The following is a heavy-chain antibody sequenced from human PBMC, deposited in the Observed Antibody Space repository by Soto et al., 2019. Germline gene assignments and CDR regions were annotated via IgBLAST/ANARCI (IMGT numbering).Heavy chain of an antibody. CDR3: VRAWGWLRSDRKQNFDY. CDR1: GYTFTSYG. J-gene: IGHJ4*02. V-gene: IGHV1-18*01. CDR2: ISAYNGNT. Sequence: ASVKVSCKASGYTFTSYGISWVRQAPGQGLEWMGWISAYNGNTNYAQKLQGRVTMTTDTSTSTAYMELRSLRSDDTSVYYCVRAWGWLRSDRKQNFDYWGQGTLVTVSS. D-gene: IGHD5-12*01.